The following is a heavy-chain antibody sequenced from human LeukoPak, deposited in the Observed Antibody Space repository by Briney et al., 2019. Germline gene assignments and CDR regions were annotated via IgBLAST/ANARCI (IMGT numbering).Heavy chain of an antibody. V-gene: IGHV4-59*01. CDR3: AKAAKYYFGSDTYYYFDY. D-gene: IGHD3-10*01. CDR1: GGSISSDY. J-gene: IGHJ4*02. Sequence: PSETLSLTCTVSGGSISSDYWSWIRQPPGKGLEWIGFLYYSGNTNYNPSLKSRVTMSVDTSKSQFSLSLSSVTSADTAVYYCAKAAKYYFGSDTYYYFDYWGQGILVTVSS. CDR2: LYYSGNT.